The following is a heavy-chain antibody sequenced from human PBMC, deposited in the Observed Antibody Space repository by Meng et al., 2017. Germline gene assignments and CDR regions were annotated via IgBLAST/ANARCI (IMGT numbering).Heavy chain of an antibody. Sequence: QVLLPQWAACLLDPSENSFVTCPVAGDSCSGYYWTWIRQPPGKGLEWIGEINHSGSTNYNPSLKSRVTISVDTSKNQFSLTLSSVTAADTAVYYCARRGIAARPFYYWGQGTLVTVSS. J-gene: IGHJ4*02. D-gene: IGHD6-6*01. CDR1: GDSCSGYY. CDR2: INHSGST. V-gene: IGHV4-34*01. CDR3: ARRGIAARPFYY.